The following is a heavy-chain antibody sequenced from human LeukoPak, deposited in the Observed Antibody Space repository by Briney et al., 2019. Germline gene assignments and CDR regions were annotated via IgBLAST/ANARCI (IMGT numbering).Heavy chain of an antibody. D-gene: IGHD5-18*01. CDR3: ARGDLDTAMVTTYYYYGMDV. V-gene: IGHV4-34*01. CDR1: GGSFSGYY. J-gene: IGHJ6*02. CDR2: INHSGST. Sequence: PSETLSLTCAVYGGSFSGYYWSWIRQPPGKGREWIGEINHSGSTNYNTSLKSRVTISVDTSKNQFSLKLSSVTAADTAVYYCARGDLDTAMVTTYYYYGMDVWGQGTTVTVSS.